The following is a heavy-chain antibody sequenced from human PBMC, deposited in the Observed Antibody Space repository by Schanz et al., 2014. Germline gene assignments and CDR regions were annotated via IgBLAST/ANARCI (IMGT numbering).Heavy chain of an antibody. CDR3: ARDRDQWDGNFCDF. D-gene: IGHD1-26*01. J-gene: IGHJ4*02. CDR2: INGYNAHT. V-gene: IGHV1-18*01. Sequence: QVQLVQSGAEVKKPGASVKVSCKASGYTFTSSGFSWVRQAPGQGLEWMGWINGYNAHTNYAQKFQGRVTMTTDPSTSTVYMELRSLRSDDTAVYYCARDRDQWDGNFCDFWGQGTLVTVSS. CDR1: GYTFTSSG.